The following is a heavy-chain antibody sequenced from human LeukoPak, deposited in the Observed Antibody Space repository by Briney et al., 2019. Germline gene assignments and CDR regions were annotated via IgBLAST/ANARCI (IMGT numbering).Heavy chain of an antibody. CDR1: GFTFRGNL. V-gene: IGHV3-30*15. Sequence: GGSLRLSCAASGFTFRGNLLHWVRQAPGKGLEWVAGSSSDGGEQYYADSVKGRFTFSRDNSKSTLVLQMSSLRPDDTAVYYCARESSSRRFVFDVWGQGTLVTVSS. CDR2: SSSDGGEQ. CDR3: ARESSSRRFVFDV. D-gene: IGHD6-13*01. J-gene: IGHJ3*01.